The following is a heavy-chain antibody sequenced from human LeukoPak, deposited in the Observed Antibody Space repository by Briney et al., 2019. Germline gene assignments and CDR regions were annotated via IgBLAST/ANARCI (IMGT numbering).Heavy chain of an antibody. Sequence: SETLSLTCAVYGGSFSGYYWSWIRQPPGKGLEWIGEINHSGSTNYNPSLKSRVTISVDTSKNQFSLKLSSVTAADTAVYYCARAGYSSSWSPGNWLDPWGQGTLVTVSS. V-gene: IGHV4-34*01. CDR3: ARAGYSSSWSPGNWLDP. CDR1: GGSFSGYY. J-gene: IGHJ5*02. D-gene: IGHD6-13*01. CDR2: INHSGST.